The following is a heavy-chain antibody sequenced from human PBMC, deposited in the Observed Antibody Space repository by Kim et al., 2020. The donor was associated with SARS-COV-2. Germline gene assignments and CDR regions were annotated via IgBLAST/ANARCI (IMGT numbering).Heavy chain of an antibody. Sequence: GGSLRLSCAASGFTFSNYGMNWVRQAPGKGLDWISYISYSSDSIYYADSVKGRFTISRDNAKNSVYLQMNSLRDEDTAVYYCAEEDYDSSRYGMDVWGQGTTVTVSS. V-gene: IGHV3-48*02. CDR1: GFTFSNYG. J-gene: IGHJ6*02. D-gene: IGHD3-22*01. CDR3: AEEDYDSSRYGMDV. CDR2: ISYSSDSI.